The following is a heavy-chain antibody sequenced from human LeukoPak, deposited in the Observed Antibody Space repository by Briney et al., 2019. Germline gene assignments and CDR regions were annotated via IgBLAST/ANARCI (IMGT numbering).Heavy chain of an antibody. CDR2: IRYDGSNK. V-gene: IGHV3-30*02. CDR3: AFMGSYTYAFDI. CDR1: GFTFSSYG. J-gene: IGHJ3*02. Sequence: GGSLRLSCAASGFTFSSYGMHWVRQAPGKGLEWVAFIRYDGSNKYYADSVKGRFTISRDNSKNTLYLQMNSLRAEDTAVYYCAFMGSYTYAFDIWGQGTMVTVSS. D-gene: IGHD2-2*02.